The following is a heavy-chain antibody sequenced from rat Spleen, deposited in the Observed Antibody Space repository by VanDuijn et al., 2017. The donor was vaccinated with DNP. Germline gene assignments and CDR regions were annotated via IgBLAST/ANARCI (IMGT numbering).Heavy chain of an antibody. V-gene: IGHV5-22*01. CDR1: GFTFSDYY. Sequence: EVQLVESGGGLVQPGNSLKLSCAASGFTFSDYYMAWVRQAPTKGLEWVAYISYDGGSTYYGDSVKGRFTISRDNAKSTIYLQMNSLRSEDIATYYCARMDYSSYYAMDAWGQGTSVTVSS. CDR3: ARMDYSSYYAMDA. D-gene: IGHD1-2*01. CDR2: ISYDGGST. J-gene: IGHJ4*01.